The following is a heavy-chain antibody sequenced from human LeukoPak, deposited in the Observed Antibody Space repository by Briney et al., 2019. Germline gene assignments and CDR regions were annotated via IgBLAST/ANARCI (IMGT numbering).Heavy chain of an antibody. CDR2: IGTAGDT. J-gene: IGHJ4*02. D-gene: IGHD6-6*01. CDR3: ARGGSSSSGGVDY. CDR1: GFTFSSND. V-gene: IGHV3-13*01. Sequence: GGSLRVSCAASGFTFSSNDMHWVRQATGKGLEWVSAIGTAGDTYYPGSVKGRFTISRQNAKNSLYLQMNSLRAGDTAVYYCARGGSSSSGGVDYRGQGTLVTVSS.